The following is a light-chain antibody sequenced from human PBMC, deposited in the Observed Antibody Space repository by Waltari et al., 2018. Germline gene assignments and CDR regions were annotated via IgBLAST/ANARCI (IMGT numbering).Light chain of an antibody. J-gene: IGLJ3*02. CDR3: CSYAGSYTWV. V-gene: IGLV2-11*01. CDR2: DVA. Sequence: QSALTQPRSVSGSPGQSVTTSCAGTSGDGGANNYASWYQPHPGKPPKVVIYDVARPPSGVPDRFTGSRSGNTASLTISGLQADDEADYYCCSYAGSYTWVFGGGTRLTVL. CDR1: SGDGGANNY.